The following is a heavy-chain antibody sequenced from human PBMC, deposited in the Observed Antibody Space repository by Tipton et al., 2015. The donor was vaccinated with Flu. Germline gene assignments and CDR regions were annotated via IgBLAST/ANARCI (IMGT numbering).Heavy chain of an antibody. CDR1: GGSISSSSYY. V-gene: IGHV4-39*07. CDR3: ARDRGVQGVITDYYYGMDV. Sequence: TLSLTCTVSGGSISSSSYYWGWIRQPPGKGLEWIGSIYYSGSTYYNPSLKSRVTISVDTSKNQFSLKLSSVTAADTAVYYCARDRGVQGVITDYYYGMDVWGQGTTVTVSS. CDR2: IYYSGST. D-gene: IGHD3-10*01. J-gene: IGHJ6*02.